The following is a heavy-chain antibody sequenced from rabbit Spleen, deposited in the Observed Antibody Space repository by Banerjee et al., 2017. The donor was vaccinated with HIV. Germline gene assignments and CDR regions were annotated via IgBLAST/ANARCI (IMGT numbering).Heavy chain of an antibody. Sequence: QSLEESGGGLVKPGASLTLTCKASGFSFDSGYDMCWVRQAPGKGLEWIACIDTGSSGYTYYATWATGRFTCSKTSSTTVTLQMTSLTAADTATYFCARDTGSSFSSYGMDLWGPGTLVTVS. D-gene: IGHD8-1*01. V-gene: IGHV1S40*01. CDR1: GFSFDSGYD. CDR3: ARDTGSSFSSYGMDL. J-gene: IGHJ6*01. CDR2: IDTGSSGYT.